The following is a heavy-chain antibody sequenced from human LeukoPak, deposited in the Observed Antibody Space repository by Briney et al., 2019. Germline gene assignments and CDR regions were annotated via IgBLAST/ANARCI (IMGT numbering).Heavy chain of an antibody. CDR2: IYYSGST. Sequence: SETLSLTCTVSGGSISSGDYYWSWIRQPPGKGLEWIGYIYYSGSTYYSPSLKSRVTISVDTSKNQFSLKLSSVTAADTAVYYCARINPGGYSYGCDYWGQGTLVTVSS. V-gene: IGHV4-30-4*01. D-gene: IGHD5-18*01. CDR3: ARINPGGYSYGCDY. CDR1: GGSISSGDYY. J-gene: IGHJ4*02.